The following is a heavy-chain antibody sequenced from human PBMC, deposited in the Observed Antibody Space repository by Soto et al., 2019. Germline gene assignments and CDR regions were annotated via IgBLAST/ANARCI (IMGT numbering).Heavy chain of an antibody. CDR1: GYSFTNYW. CDR2: IDPYDSYT. D-gene: IGHD5-18*01. V-gene: IGHV5-10-1*01. CDR3: ARLRVDTAMADYYYHYVMDF. Sequence: PGESLKISCKGSGYSFTNYWISWVRQMPGKGLEWMGRIDPYDSYTNYSPSFQGHVTISVDKSISTAYLQWSSLKASDTAMYYCARLRVDTAMADYYYHYVMDFRGQGSTVIVSS. J-gene: IGHJ6*02.